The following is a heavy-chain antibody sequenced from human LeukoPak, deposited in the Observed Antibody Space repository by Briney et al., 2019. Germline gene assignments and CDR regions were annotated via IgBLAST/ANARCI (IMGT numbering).Heavy chain of an antibody. CDR2: ISGSGGST. CDR3: AKEYYYDSSGYNDYFDY. CDR1: GFTFSSYA. V-gene: IGHV3-23*01. J-gene: IGHJ4*02. D-gene: IGHD3-22*01. Sequence: GGSLRLPCAAPGFTFSSYAMSWVRQAPGKGLEWVSAISGSGGSTYYADSVKGRFTISRDNSKNTLYLQMNSLRAEDTAVYYCAKEYYYDSSGYNDYFDYWGQGTLVTVSS.